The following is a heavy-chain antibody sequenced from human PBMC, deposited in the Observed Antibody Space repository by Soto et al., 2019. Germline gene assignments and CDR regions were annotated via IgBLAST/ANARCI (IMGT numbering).Heavy chain of an antibody. CDR2: IIPILGIA. V-gene: IGHV1-69*04. D-gene: IGHD3-22*01. J-gene: IGHJ4*02. CDR1: GYTFTSYG. CDR3: ARGGDYYDSSGYSPAFDY. Sequence: SVKVSCKASGYTFTSYGISWVRQAPGQGLEWMGRIIPILGIANYAQKFQGRVTITADKSTSTAYMELSSLRSEDTAVYYCARGGDYYDSSGYSPAFDYWGQGTLVTVSS.